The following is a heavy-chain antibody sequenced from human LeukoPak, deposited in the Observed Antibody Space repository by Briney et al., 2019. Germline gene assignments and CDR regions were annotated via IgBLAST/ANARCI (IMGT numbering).Heavy chain of an antibody. J-gene: IGHJ5*02. D-gene: IGHD2-15*01. CDR3: AKRSGGP. CDR2: ISGSGGST. V-gene: IGHV3-23*01. Sequence: PGGSLRLSCAASGFTFSSYAMSWVRQAPGKGLEWVSAISGSGGSTYYADSVKGRFTIPRDNPKNTLDLQMNSLRAEHEVVYYCAKRSGGPWGQETLGTVSS. CDR1: GFTFSSYA.